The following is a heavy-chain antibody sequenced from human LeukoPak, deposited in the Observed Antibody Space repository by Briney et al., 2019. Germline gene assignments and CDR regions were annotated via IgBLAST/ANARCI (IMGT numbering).Heavy chain of an antibody. CDR3: ARGGIRRGYSYRNYFDY. CDR2: IYYSGST. D-gene: IGHD5-18*01. CDR1: GGSISSYY. Sequence: SETLSLTCTVSGGSISSYYWSWIRQPPGKGLEWIGYIYYSGSTNYNPSLKSRVTISVDTSKNQFSLKLSSVTAADTAVYYCARGGIRRGYSYRNYFDYWGQGTLVTVSS. V-gene: IGHV4-59*12. J-gene: IGHJ4*02.